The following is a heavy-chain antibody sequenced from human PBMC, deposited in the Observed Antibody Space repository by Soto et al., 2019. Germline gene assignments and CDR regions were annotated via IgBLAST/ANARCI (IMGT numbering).Heavy chain of an antibody. CDR3: ARDIRGAN. J-gene: IGHJ4*02. V-gene: IGHV3-11*01. Sequence: QVQLVESGGGLVKPGGSLRLSCTASGFTFTDHYMTWIRQAPGKGLEWVSYINCGGSNIYYADSVRGRFTISRDNAKNSVYLQMSSLRAEDTAIYYCARDIRGANWGQGTLVIVYS. CDR1: GFTFTDHY. CDR2: INCGGSNI. D-gene: IGHD3-10*01.